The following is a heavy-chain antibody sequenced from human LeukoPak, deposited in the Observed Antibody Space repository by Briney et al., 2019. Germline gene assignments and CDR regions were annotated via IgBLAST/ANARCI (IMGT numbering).Heavy chain of an antibody. V-gene: IGHV3-23*01. J-gene: IGHJ6*02. CDR2: LTGSGST. Sequence: GGSLRLSCVASGFAFSSFAMSWVRQAPGKGLEWVSGLTGSGSTYHADSVKGRFTISRDNSKNTLSLQMNSLRAEDTAVYYCARDYYDSSGSPGFVYYYYYGMDVWGQGTTVTVSS. CDR1: GFAFSSFA. D-gene: IGHD3-22*01. CDR3: ARDYYDSSGSPGFVYYYYYGMDV.